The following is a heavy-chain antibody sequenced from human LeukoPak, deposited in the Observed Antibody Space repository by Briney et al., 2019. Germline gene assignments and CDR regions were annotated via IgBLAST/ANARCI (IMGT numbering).Heavy chain of an antibody. CDR1: GGSISSGDYY. D-gene: IGHD4-23*01. CDR2: IYYSGST. V-gene: IGHV4-30-4*01. J-gene: IGHJ4*02. CDR3: ARGDYGGNSGVFDY. Sequence: PSQTLSLTCTVSGGSISSGDYYWSWIRQPPGTGLEWIGYIYYSGSTYYNPSLKSRVTISVDTSKNQFSLKLSSVTAADTAVYYCARGDYGGNSGVFDYWGQGTLVTVSS.